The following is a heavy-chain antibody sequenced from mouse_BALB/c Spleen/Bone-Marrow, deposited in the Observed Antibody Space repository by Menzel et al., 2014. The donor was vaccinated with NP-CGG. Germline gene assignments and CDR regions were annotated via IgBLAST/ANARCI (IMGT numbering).Heavy chain of an antibody. CDR3: AKNYYYGYVAY. CDR2: INPDSSTI. D-gene: IGHD1-2*01. CDR1: GFDFSRFW. Sequence: DVMLVESGGGLVQPGGSLKLSCAASGFDFSRFWLSWVRQAPGKGLEWIGEINPDSSTINYTPSLKDKFIISRDNAKNTLYLQMSKVRSEDTALYYCAKNYYYGYVAYWGQGTLVTVSA. V-gene: IGHV4-1*02. J-gene: IGHJ3*01.